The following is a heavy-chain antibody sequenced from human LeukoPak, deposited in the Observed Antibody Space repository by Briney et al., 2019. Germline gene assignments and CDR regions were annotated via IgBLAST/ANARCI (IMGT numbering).Heavy chain of an antibody. Sequence: GGSLRLSCVVSGFNFDDFAMHWVRQPLGKGLEWVAVISHDGRTKYYADSMKGRITISRDNSKNTLFLQMNNLRSEDTAVYFCARPSPPGDGYNPPDHWGQGTLVTVSS. CDR1: GFNFDDFA. D-gene: IGHD5-24*01. J-gene: IGHJ4*02. CDR2: ISHDGRTK. V-gene: IGHV3-30*04. CDR3: ARPSPPGDGYNPPDH.